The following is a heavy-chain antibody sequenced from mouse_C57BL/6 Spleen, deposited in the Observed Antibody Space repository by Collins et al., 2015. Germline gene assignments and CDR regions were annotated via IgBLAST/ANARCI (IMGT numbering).Heavy chain of an antibody. CDR1: GYTFTTYG. CDR3: ARGGYYGSSYVWFAY. J-gene: IGHJ3*01. CDR2: INTYSGVP. V-gene: IGHV9-3*01. Sequence: QIQLVQSGSELKKPGETVKISCKASGYTFTTYGMSWVKQAPGKGLKWMGWINTYSGVPTHADDFKGRFAFSLETSASTAYLQINNLKNEDTATYFCARGGYYGSSYVWFAYWGQGTLVTVSA. D-gene: IGHD1-1*01.